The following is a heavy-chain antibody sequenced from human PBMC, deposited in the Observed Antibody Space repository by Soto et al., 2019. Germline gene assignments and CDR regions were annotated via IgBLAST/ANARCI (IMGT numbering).Heavy chain of an antibody. CDR3: AKVRGTAGKRYFDY. V-gene: IGHV4-59*01. D-gene: IGHD6-13*01. Sequence: QVQLQESGPRLVKPSETLSLTCTVSGGSMIAYYWNWMRQPPGKGLQWIGYTYNSGSTTYNPSLTSPSTISVYSSNNHFYLKLYSVTPADTAVYYCAKVRGTAGKRYFDYWGPGTLVTVSS. CDR2: TYNSGST. J-gene: IGHJ4*02. CDR1: GGSMIAYY.